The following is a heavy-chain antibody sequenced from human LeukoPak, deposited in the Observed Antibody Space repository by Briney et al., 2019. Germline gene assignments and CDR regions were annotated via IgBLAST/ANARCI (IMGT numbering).Heavy chain of an antibody. CDR1: GGSFSGYY. CDR3: ARHLSNYYGSGSYPDAFDI. J-gene: IGHJ3*02. CDR2: INHSGST. V-gene: IGHV4-34*01. D-gene: IGHD3-10*01. Sequence: SETLSLTCAVYGGSFSGYYWSWIRQPPGKGLEWIGEINHSGSTNYNPSLKSRVTISVDTSKNQFSLKLSSVTAADTAVYYCARHLSNYYGSGSYPDAFDIWGQGTMVTVSS.